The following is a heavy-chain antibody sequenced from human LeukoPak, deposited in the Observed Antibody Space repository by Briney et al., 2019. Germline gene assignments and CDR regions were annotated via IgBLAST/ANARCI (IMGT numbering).Heavy chain of an antibody. Sequence: PSETLSLTCAVYGGSFSGYYWSWIRQPPGEGLEWIGYIYYSGSTNYNPSLKSRVTISVDTSKNQFSLKLSSVTAADTAVYYCARAGATSYYFDYWGQGTLVTVSS. CDR1: GGSFSGYY. V-gene: IGHV4-59*01. CDR3: ARAGATSYYFDY. CDR2: IYYSGST. D-gene: IGHD1-26*01. J-gene: IGHJ4*02.